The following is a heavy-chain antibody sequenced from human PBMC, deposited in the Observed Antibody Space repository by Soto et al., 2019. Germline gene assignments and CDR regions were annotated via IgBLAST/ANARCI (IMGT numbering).Heavy chain of an antibody. CDR1: GGSFSGYY. CDR3: ARVVDGKTFSFYY. Sequence: QVQLQQWGAGLLKPSETLSLTCAVYGGSFSGYYWSWIRQPPGKGQECIGEINNSGRTNYNPSLKSQVSLSLDTSKNQFSLTLSSVTAAGTAVYYCARVVDGKTFSFYYWGQGTLVTVSS. J-gene: IGHJ4*02. D-gene: IGHD2-8*01. CDR2: INNSGRT. V-gene: IGHV4-34*01.